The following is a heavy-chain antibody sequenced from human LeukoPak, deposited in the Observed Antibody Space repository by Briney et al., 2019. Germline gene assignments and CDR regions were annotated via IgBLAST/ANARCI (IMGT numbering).Heavy chain of an antibody. J-gene: IGHJ4*02. CDR3: ARITTEDYVWGSYRYGPFDY. CDR1: GGSINSYY. D-gene: IGHD3-16*02. V-gene: IGHV4-59*12. CDR2: IYYSGST. Sequence: SETLSLTCTVSGGSINSYYWSWIRQPPGKGLEWIGHIYYSGSTNYNPSLKSRLSMSVDTSKNQFSLKLSSVTAADTAVYYCARITTEDYVWGSYRYGPFDYRGQGTLVTVSS.